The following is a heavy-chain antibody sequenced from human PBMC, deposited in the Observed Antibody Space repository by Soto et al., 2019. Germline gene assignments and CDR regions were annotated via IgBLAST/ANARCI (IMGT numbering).Heavy chain of an antibody. V-gene: IGHV3-30*18. CDR2: ISYDGNKK. Sequence: QVQLVESGGGVVQPGRSLRLSCAASGFTFSSYGMHWVRQAPGKGLEWVAVISYDGNKKYYGDSVKGRFTISRDNSRNTLYLQMNSLRAEDTAVYYCAKDGPKWLLWDYWGQGTLVTVSS. CDR3: AKDGPKWLLWDY. J-gene: IGHJ4*02. CDR1: GFTFSSYG. D-gene: IGHD3-3*01.